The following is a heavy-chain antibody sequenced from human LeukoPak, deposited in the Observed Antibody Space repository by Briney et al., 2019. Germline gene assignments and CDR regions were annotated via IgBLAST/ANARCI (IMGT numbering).Heavy chain of an antibody. D-gene: IGHD3-22*01. CDR2: LSWNSGNI. Sequence: GGSLRLSYAASGFTFSSYEMNWVRQAPGKGLEWVSGLSWNSGNIGYADSVKGRFTISRDNAKNSLYLHMNSLRAEDMALYYCAKGSTYYYGSSAWFDYWGQGTLVTVSS. CDR3: AKGSTYYYGSSAWFDY. CDR1: GFTFSSYE. V-gene: IGHV3-9*03. J-gene: IGHJ4*02.